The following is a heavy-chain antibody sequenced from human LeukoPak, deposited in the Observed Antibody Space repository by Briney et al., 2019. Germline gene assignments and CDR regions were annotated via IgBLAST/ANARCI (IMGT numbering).Heavy chain of an antibody. CDR2: IIPIFGTA. D-gene: IGHD6-13*01. J-gene: IGHJ3*02. Sequence: SVKVSCKASGYSFTDYYMHWVRQAPGQGLEWMGGIIPIFGTANYAQKFQGRVTITADESTGTAYMELSSLRSEDTAVYYCARGSSRGYAFDIWGQGTMVTVSS. CDR3: ARGSSRGYAFDI. V-gene: IGHV1-69*13. CDR1: GYSFTDYY.